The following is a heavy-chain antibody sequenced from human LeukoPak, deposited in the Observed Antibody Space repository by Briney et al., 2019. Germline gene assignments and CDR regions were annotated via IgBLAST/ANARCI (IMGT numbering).Heavy chain of an antibody. D-gene: IGHD3-3*01. CDR2: IIPIFGTA. CDR3: ARVVDDFWSGYFRYYYYYYMDV. Sequence: ASVKVSCKASGGTFNNYTISWVRQAPGQGLEWMGGIIPIFGTANYAQKLQGRVTMTTDTSTSTAYMELRSLRSDDTAVYYCARVVDDFWSGYFRYYYYYYMDVWGKGTTVTVSS. V-gene: IGHV1-69*05. CDR1: GGTFNNYT. J-gene: IGHJ6*03.